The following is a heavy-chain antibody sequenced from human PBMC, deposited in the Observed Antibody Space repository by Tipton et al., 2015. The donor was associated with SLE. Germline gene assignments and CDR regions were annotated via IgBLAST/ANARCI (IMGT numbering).Heavy chain of an antibody. D-gene: IGHD3-3*01. J-gene: IGHJ6*02. V-gene: IGHV1-58*02. CDR2: IVVGSGNT. CDR1: GFTFTSSA. Sequence: QSGAEVKKPGTSVKFSCKASGFTFTSSAMQWVRQARGQRLEWIGWIVVGSGNTNYAQKFQERVTITRDMSTSTAYMELSSLRSEDTAVYYCAANSGTNYDFWSGYTGGMDVWGQGTTVTVSS. CDR3: AANSGTNYDFWSGYTGGMDV.